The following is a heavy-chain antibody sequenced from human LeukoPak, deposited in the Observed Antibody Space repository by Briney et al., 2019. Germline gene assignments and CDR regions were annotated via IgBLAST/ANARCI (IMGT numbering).Heavy chain of an antibody. CDR3: ARRGIVVVPAAMESRSNWFDP. Sequence: SETLSLTCAVYGGSFSGYYWSWIRQPPGKGLEWIGEINHSGSTNYNPSLKSRVTISVDTSKNQSSLKLSSVTAADTAVYYCARRGIVVVPAAMESRSNWFDPWGQGTLVTVSS. CDR1: GGSFSGYY. J-gene: IGHJ5*02. V-gene: IGHV4-34*01. D-gene: IGHD2-2*01. CDR2: INHSGST.